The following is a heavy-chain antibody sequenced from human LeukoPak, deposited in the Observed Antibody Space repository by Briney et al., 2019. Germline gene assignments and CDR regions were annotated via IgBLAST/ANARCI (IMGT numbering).Heavy chain of an antibody. CDR3: ARVVSHDWLLPVGWFDP. V-gene: IGHV3-23*01. Sequence: GTLRLSCAASGFTFSSYGMSWVRQAPGKGLEWVSGIRSSGDSTYYADSVKGRFTISRDNSKNTLYLQMNSLRAEDTAVYYCARVVSHDWLLPVGWFDPWGQGTLVTVSS. CDR1: GFTFSSYG. J-gene: IGHJ5*02. D-gene: IGHD3-9*01. CDR2: IRSSGDST.